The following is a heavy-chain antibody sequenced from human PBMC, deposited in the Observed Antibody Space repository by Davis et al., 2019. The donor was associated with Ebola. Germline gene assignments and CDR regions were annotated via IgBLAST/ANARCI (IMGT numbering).Heavy chain of an antibody. J-gene: IGHJ3*02. CDR2: IYTGDSDT. D-gene: IGHD2-8*02. CDR1: GNSFASHW. V-gene: IGHV5-51*01. CDR3: ASLRRTITGMDDAFDI. Sequence: GESLKISCKGSGNSFASHWIGWVRQMPGKGLEWIGIIYTGDSDTRYSPSFRGQVTISADKSIKTAFLQWSSLKASDTAMYYCASLRRTITGMDDAFDIWGQGTMVTVSS.